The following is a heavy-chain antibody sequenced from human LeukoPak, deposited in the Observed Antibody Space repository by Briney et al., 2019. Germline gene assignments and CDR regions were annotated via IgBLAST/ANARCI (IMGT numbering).Heavy chain of an antibody. CDR3: ARLATYGDFSD. Sequence: PSETLSLTCTVSGDSISGYYWSWVRQPPGKGLEWIGYIFHSGSTKYNPSLESRVTISIDTSKNQFSLRLSSVTAADTAVYYCARLATYGDFSDWGQGTLVTVSS. D-gene: IGHD4-17*01. J-gene: IGHJ4*02. CDR1: GDSISGYY. V-gene: IGHV4-59*08. CDR2: IFHSGST.